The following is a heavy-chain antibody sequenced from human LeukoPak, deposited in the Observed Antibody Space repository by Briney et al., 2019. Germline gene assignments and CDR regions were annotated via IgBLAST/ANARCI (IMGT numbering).Heavy chain of an antibody. J-gene: IGHJ6*02. CDR3: ASIHDYGDYGPRGV. Sequence: PGGSLRLSCAASGFTFRNYWMHWVRQAPGKGLVWVSRINGDGSSTIYADSVKGRFTISRDNAKNTLYLQMNSLRAEDTAVYYCASIHDYGDYGPRGVWGRGTTVTVSS. CDR1: GFTFRNYW. CDR2: INGDGSST. D-gene: IGHD4-17*01. V-gene: IGHV3-74*01.